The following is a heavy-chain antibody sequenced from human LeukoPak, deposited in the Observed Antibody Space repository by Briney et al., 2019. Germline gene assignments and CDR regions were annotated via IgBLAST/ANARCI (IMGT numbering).Heavy chain of an antibody. CDR1: GFTFSSYA. D-gene: IGHD1-26*01. CDR2: ISGSGDTT. Sequence: PGGSLRLPCAASGFTFSSYAMNWLRQAPGKGLEWVSFISGSGDTTYYADSVKGRFTISRDSSKNTLYLQMNSLRAEDTAVYYCAKSRGESRGASNYWGQGTLVTVSS. CDR3: AKSRGESRGASNY. J-gene: IGHJ4*02. V-gene: IGHV3-23*01.